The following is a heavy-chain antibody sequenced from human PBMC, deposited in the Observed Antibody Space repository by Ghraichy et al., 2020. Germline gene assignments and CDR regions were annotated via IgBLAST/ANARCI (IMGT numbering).Heavy chain of an antibody. CDR2: ISGSGGST. CDR3: AKGIYCSSTSCYVRDDYYYYGMDV. V-gene: IGHV3-23*01. CDR1: GFTFSSYA. D-gene: IGHD2-2*01. Sequence: GGSLRLSCAASGFTFSSYAMSWVRQAPGKGLEWVSAISGSGGSTYYADSVKGRFTISRDNSKNTLYLQMNSLRAEDTAVYYCAKGIYCSSTSCYVRDDYYYYGMDVWGQGTTVTVSS. J-gene: IGHJ6*02.